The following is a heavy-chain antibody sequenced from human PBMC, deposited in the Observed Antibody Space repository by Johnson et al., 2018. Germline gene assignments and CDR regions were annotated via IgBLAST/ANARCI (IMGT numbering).Heavy chain of an antibody. J-gene: IGHJ3*02. V-gene: IGHV4-34*01. D-gene: IGHD5-24*01. CDR3: ARVDGPDAFDI. CDR2: INHSGST. Sequence: QVQLQQWGAGLLKPSETLSLTCGVYGGSFSDYYWSWIRQPPGKGLEWIGEINHSGSTNYNPSLKSRVTTSVDTSKNQVSLKLSSVTAADTAVYYCARVDGPDAFDIWGQGTMVTVSS. CDR1: GGSFSDYY.